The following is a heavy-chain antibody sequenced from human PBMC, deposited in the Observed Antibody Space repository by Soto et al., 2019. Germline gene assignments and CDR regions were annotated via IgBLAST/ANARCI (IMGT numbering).Heavy chain of an antibody. V-gene: IGHV3-11*01. D-gene: IGHD1-26*01. CDR2: ISSSGSNV. CDR1: GFTFSDYH. CDR3: ARRIVGTTGHAMDV. J-gene: IGHJ6*02. Sequence: QVQLVESGGGLVKPGGSLRLSCAASGFTFSDYHMSWIRQAPGKGLEWVSYISSSGSNVYYADSVKGRFTISRDNAKNSLYLQMNSLRVEDTAVYHCARRIVGTTGHAMDVWGQGTTVTVSS.